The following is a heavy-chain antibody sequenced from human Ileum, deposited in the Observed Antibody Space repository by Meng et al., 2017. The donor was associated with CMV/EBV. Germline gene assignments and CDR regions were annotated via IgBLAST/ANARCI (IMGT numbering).Heavy chain of an antibody. Sequence: GQLVEVGGGLIQPGGSLRLSRAASGFTVSSNYMSWVRQAPGKGLEWVSVIYSGGGTDYADSVKGRFTIFRDNSKNTLYLQMNSLRTEDTAVYYCARKYTYGLDWGQGTLVTVSS. V-gene: IGHV3-53*01. J-gene: IGHJ4*02. CDR2: IYSGGGT. CDR3: ARKYTYGLD. CDR1: GFTVSSNY. D-gene: IGHD5-18*01.